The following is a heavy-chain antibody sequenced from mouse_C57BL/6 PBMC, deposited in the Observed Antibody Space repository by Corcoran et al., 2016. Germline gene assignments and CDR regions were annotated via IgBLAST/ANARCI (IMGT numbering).Heavy chain of an antibody. D-gene: IGHD1-1*01. Sequence: QIQLVQSGPELKKPGETVKISCKASGYTFTTYGMSWVKHAPGKGLKWMGWINTYSGVPTYADDFKGRFAFSLETSASTAYLQINNLKNEDTATYFCARYHYYGSSYKGWFAYWGQGTLVTVSA. V-gene: IGHV9-3*01. CDR1: GYTFTTYG. J-gene: IGHJ3*01. CDR2: INTYSGVP. CDR3: ARYHYYGSSYKGWFAY.